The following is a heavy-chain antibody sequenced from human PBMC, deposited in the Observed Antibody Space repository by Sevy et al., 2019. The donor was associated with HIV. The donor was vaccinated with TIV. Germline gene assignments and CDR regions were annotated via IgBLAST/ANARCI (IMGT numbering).Heavy chain of an antibody. D-gene: IGHD6-19*01. V-gene: IGHV3-53*01. CDR3: ARVLGIAVAPYYFDY. Sequence: GGSLRLSCAASGFTVSSNYMSWVRQAPGKGLEWVSVIYSGGSTYYADSVKGRFTISRDNSKNTLYLQMNSLRAEDTAVYYCARVLGIAVAPYYFDYWGQGTLVTVS. CDR2: IYSGGST. J-gene: IGHJ4*02. CDR1: GFTVSSNY.